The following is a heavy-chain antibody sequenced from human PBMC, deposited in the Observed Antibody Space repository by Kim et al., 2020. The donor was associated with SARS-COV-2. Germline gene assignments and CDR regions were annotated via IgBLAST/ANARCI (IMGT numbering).Heavy chain of an antibody. J-gene: IGHJ4*02. CDR2: K. Sequence: KYYADSVKGRLTISRDNSKNTLYLQMNSLRAEDTAVYYCARARSGYYFLDYWGQGTLVTVSS. V-gene: IGHV3-33*01. CDR3: ARARSGYYFLDY. D-gene: IGHD3-22*01.